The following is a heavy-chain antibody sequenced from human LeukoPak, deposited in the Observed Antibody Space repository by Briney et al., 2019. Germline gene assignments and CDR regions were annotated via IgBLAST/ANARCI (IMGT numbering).Heavy chain of an antibody. CDR3: ARDTDCSSTSCYVNALDY. J-gene: IGHJ4*02. D-gene: IGHD2-2*01. CDR2: INEAGDER. V-gene: IGHV3-7*01. Sequence: PGGSLRLSCAASGFSFSTYWINWVRQAPGKGLEWVASINEAGDERHYVDSVKGRFTISRDDAKNSLYLQMNSLRAEDTAVYYCARDTDCSSTSCYVNALDYWGQGTLVTVSS. CDR1: GFSFSTYW.